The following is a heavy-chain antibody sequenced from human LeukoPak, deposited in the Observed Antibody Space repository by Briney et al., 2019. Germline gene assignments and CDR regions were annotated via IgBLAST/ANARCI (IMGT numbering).Heavy chain of an antibody. CDR1: GFTFSTYS. J-gene: IGHJ4*02. CDR2: ISSSGSYI. CDR3: ASVHGSSGYCYYFDY. V-gene: IGHV3-21*01. Sequence: GGSLRLSCAASGFTFSTYSMNWVRQAPGKGLEWVSSISSSGSYIYSADSVKGRFTISRDNAKNSLYLQMNSLRAEDTAVYYCASVHGSSGYCYYFDYWGQGTLVTVPS. D-gene: IGHD3-22*01.